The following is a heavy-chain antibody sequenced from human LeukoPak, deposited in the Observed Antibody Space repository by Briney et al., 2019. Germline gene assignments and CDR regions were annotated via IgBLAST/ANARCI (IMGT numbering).Heavy chain of an antibody. Sequence: PSGGSLRLSCAASGFTFSTYWMSWLRQAPGKGLEWVANINQDGTEKDYVDSVKGRFTISRDNAKNSLYLQMNSLRAEDTALYYCARVSSDCSGGGCYSERDYWGQGILVTVSS. CDR3: ARVSSDCSGGGCYSERDY. D-gene: IGHD2-15*01. CDR1: GFTFSTYW. CDR2: INQDGTEK. V-gene: IGHV3-7*03. J-gene: IGHJ4*02.